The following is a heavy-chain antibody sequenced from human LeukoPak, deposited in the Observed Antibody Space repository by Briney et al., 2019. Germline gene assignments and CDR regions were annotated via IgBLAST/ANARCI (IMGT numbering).Heavy chain of an antibody. Sequence: GGSLRLSCAAPGFTFSTYAMHWVRQGPGKGLEWVAVISYDGSNKYYADSVKGRFTISRDNSKNMLYLQMSSLSAEDTAVYYCARTTTPHYYGSGSYALGYWGQGTLVTVPS. V-gene: IGHV3-30-3*01. CDR1: GFTFSTYA. CDR2: ISYDGSNK. D-gene: IGHD3-10*01. CDR3: ARTTTPHYYGSGSYALGY. J-gene: IGHJ4*02.